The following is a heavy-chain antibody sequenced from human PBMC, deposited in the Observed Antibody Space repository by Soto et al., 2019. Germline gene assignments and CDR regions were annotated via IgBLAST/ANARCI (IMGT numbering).Heavy chain of an antibody. CDR1: GGSLSNYG. CDR3: ARGDATKIVVTTYYAMDV. J-gene: IGHJ6*02. V-gene: IGHV1-69*12. CDR2: IIPVFGTP. Sequence: QVQLVQSGAEVKKPGSSVKVSCKASGGSLSNYGISWVRQAPGQGLEWMGAIIPVFGTPNYAQKFQDRVTITAYESTTTVYMEARSLTSEDTAVYYCARGDATKIVVTTYYAMDVWGQGTTVTVSS. D-gene: IGHD3-22*01.